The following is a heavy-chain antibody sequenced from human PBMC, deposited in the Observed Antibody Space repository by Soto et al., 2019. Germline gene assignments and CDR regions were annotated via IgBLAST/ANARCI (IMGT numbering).Heavy chain of an antibody. Sequence: EVQLVASGGGLVQPGGSLRLSCAASGLTVSSNFMSCVRQAPGKEPEWVSVIYSGGSTYYADSVKGRITISRDNSKSTLYLQINSLRAKGTAVYDCARRITVTPGGYFAYWVQGTLVTVSS. CDR1: GLTVSSNF. CDR3: ARRITVTPGGYFAY. J-gene: IGHJ4*02. D-gene: IGHD4-17*01. CDR2: IYSGGST. V-gene: IGHV3-66*01.